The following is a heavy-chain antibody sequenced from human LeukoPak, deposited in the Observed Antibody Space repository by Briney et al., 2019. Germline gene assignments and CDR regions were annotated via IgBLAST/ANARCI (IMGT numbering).Heavy chain of an antibody. CDR3: ARHIVATITGVDY. CDR2: IYYSGST. V-gene: IGHV4-39*01. CDR1: GGSISSSSYY. J-gene: IGHJ4*02. D-gene: IGHD5-12*01. Sequence: PSETLSLTCTVSGGSISSSSYYWGWIRQPPGKGLEWFGRIYYSGSTYYNPSLKSRVATSVDTSKNQLSLKLSSVTAADTAVYYCARHIVATITGVDYWGQGTLVTVSS.